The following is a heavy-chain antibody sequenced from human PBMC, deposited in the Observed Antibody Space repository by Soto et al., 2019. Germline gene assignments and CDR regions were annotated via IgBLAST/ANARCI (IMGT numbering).Heavy chain of an antibody. J-gene: IGHJ4*02. CDR3: ARVPYYYGSGSYYNPDY. V-gene: IGHV3-48*03. CDR1: GFTFSSYE. D-gene: IGHD3-10*01. CDR2: ISESGGTR. Sequence: GGSLRLSXAASGFTFSSYEMVWVRQTPGQGLEWVSYISESGGTRHYADSVKGRFTISRDNAKNSLYLQMDNLRGEDTAVYYCARVPYYYGSGSYYNPDYWGQGTLVTVSS.